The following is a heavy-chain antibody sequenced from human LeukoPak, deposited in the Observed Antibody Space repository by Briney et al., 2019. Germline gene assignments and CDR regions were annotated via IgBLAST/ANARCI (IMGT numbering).Heavy chain of an antibody. CDR1: GGTFSSYA. D-gene: IGHD5-24*01. CDR2: IIPILGIA. V-gene: IGHV1-69*04. Sequence: SVKVSCKASGGTFSSYAISWVRQAPGQGLEWMGRIIPILGIANYAQKFQGRATITADKSTSTAYMELSSLRSEDTAVYYCARGREMATSFSGTHWGQGTLVTVSS. J-gene: IGHJ4*02. CDR3: ARGREMATSFSGTH.